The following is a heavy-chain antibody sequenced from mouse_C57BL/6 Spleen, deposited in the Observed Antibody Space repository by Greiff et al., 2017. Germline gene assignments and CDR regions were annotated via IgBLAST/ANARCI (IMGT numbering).Heavy chain of an antibody. D-gene: IGHD3-1*01. Sequence: QVQLQQSGAELVRPGASVTLSCKASGYTFTDYEMHWVKQTPVHGLEWIGAIDPETGGTAYNQKFKGKAILTADKSSSTAYMELRSLTSEDSAVYYCTRGGYIAGWGQWTLVTVAA. CDR1: GYTFTDYE. V-gene: IGHV1-15*01. CDR3: TRGGYIAG. J-gene: IGHJ3*01. CDR2: IDPETGGT.